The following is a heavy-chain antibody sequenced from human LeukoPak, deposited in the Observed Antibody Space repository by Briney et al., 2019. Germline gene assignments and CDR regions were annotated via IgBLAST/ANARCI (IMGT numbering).Heavy chain of an antibody. V-gene: IGHV4-59*01. J-gene: IGHJ6*02. CDR2: IYYTGST. D-gene: IGHD3-10*01. CDR3: ARDHVMIRGVSYDYLAMDV. Sequence: SETLSLTCTVSGGSIRNYYWSWIRQPPGKGLEWVGYIYYTGSTNFNPSLKSRVTISGDASKNQFSLRLSSVTAADTAVYYCARDHVMIRGVSYDYLAMDVWGQGTTVTVSS. CDR1: GGSIRNYY.